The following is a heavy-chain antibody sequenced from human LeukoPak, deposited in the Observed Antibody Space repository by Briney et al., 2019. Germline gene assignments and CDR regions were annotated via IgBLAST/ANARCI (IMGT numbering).Heavy chain of an antibody. J-gene: IGHJ4*02. CDR2: ISYDGSNK. D-gene: IGHD4-17*01. V-gene: IGHV3-30*18. Sequence: GGSLRLSCAASGFTFSSYGMHWVRQAPGKGLEWVAVISYDGSNKYYADSVKGRFTISRDNSKNTLYLQMHSLRAEDTAVYYCANALRLSTTVTTGGYYFDYWGQGTLVTVSS. CDR1: GFTFSSYG. CDR3: ANALRLSTTVTTGGYYFDY.